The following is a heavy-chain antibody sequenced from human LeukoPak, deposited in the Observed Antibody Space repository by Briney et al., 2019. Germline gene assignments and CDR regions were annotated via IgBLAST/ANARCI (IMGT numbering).Heavy chain of an antibody. V-gene: IGHV1-69*06. D-gene: IGHD4-17*01. Sequence: ASVKVSCKASGGTVSSYAISWGRQAPGQGREWMGGIITIFGTANYAKKFQGRVTITADKSTSTAYMELSSLRSEDTAVYYCARDGDYYIDYWGQGTLVTVSS. J-gene: IGHJ4*02. CDR3: ARDGDYYIDY. CDR2: IITIFGTA. CDR1: GGTVSSYA.